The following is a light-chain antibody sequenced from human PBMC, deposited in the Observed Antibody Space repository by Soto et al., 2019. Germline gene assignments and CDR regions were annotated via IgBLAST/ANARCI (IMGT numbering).Light chain of an antibody. CDR1: EGVSSSY. CDR2: GAS. V-gene: IGKV3-15*01. CDR3: QQYNNWPIT. J-gene: IGKJ5*01. Sequence: EIVLTQSPGTLSLSPGERATLSCRASEGVSSSYLAWYQQKPGQAPRLLIYGASTRATGIPARFSGSGSGTEFTLTISSLQSEDFAVYYCQQYNNWPITFGQGTRLA.